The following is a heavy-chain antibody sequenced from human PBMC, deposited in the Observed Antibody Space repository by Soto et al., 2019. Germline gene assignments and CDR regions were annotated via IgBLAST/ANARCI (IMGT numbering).Heavy chain of an antibody. J-gene: IGHJ2*01. CDR1: GASINNNDYY. CDR3: ARMSYFYDKWYFDL. Sequence: QLQESGPGLVMPSQTLSLTCTVSGASINNNDYYWSWIRQTPGKGLEWIGYVYYGGSTDYIPSLKSRLSMSIDKSQNQFTLKLNSVTAADTATYYCARMSYFYDKWYFDLWGRGTLVTVSS. D-gene: IGHD3-22*01. V-gene: IGHV4-30-4*01. CDR2: VYYGGST.